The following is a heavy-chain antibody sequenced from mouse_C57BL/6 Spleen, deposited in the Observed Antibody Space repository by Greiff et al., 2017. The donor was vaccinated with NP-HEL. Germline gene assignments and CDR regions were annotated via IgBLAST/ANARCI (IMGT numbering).Heavy chain of an antibody. Sequence: DVMLVESGGGLVKPGGSLKLSCAASGFTFSSYAMSWVRQTPEKRLEWVATISDGGSYTYYPDNVKGRFTISRDNAKNNLYLQMSHLKSEDTAMYYCARDGDYYGSRVYFDYWGQGTTLTVSS. CDR1: GFTFSSYA. CDR3: ARDGDYYGSRVYFDY. D-gene: IGHD1-1*01. V-gene: IGHV5-4*01. CDR2: ISDGGSYT. J-gene: IGHJ2*01.